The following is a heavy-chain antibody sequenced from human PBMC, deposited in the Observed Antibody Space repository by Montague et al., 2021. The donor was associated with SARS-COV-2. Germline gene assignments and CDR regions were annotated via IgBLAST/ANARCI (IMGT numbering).Heavy chain of an antibody. CDR3: AATDCFASGKYDF. CDR2: IYFSGTT. CDR1: GGSISGYF. J-gene: IGHJ4*02. V-gene: IGHV4-59*08. D-gene: IGHD2-21*01. Sequence: SETRSLTCTVSGGSISGYFWSWIRQSPGKGLEWIGYIYFSGTTKYNPALKSRVAISLETSKNQFSLKLNSVTAADTAAYYCAATDCFASGKYDFWGQGTWVTVSS.